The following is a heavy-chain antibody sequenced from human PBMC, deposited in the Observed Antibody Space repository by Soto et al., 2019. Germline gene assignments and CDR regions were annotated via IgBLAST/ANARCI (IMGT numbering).Heavy chain of an antibody. CDR1: GYTFTNYV. CDR2: INAGKGNT. J-gene: IGHJ2*01. CDR3: ATTGTTSWSFDL. Sequence: QVQLVQSGAEVKKPGASVEVSCKAPGYTFTNYVVHWVRQAPGQRPEWMGWINAGKGNTRYSQKFQGRLTITRDTSANTVYMELSSLRSEDTAVYYCATTGTTSWSFDLWGRGTPLSVSS. D-gene: IGHD1-7*01. V-gene: IGHV1-3*01.